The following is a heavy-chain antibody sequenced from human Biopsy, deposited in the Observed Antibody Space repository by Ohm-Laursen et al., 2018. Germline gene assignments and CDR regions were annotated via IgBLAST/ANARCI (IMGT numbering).Heavy chain of an antibody. CDR3: ARDPLNGHKHFDY. V-gene: IGHV1-2*02. D-gene: IGHD2-8*01. CDR1: SYTFTDYN. CDR2: INCKTGAT. J-gene: IGHJ4*02. Sequence: GASVKASCNASSYTFTDYNIHWMRQAPGHGLEWLGYINCKTGATNYAQKFQGTVTMTRDTSISTAYLALGSLRSADTAIYYCARDPLNGHKHFDYWGQGSLVTVSS.